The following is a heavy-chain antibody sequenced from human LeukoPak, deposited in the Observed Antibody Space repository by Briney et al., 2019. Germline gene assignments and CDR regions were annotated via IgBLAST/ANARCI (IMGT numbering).Heavy chain of an antibody. CDR1: GFTFSSYA. J-gene: IGHJ4*02. Sequence: GGSLRLSCAASGFTFSSYAMSWVRQAPGKGLEWVSAISGSGGSTYYADSVKGRFTISRDNSKNTLYLQMNSLRAEGTAVYYCAKGDIVVVPAAKGLDYWGQGTLVTVSS. CDR2: ISGSGGST. D-gene: IGHD2-2*01. V-gene: IGHV3-23*01. CDR3: AKGDIVVVPAAKGLDY.